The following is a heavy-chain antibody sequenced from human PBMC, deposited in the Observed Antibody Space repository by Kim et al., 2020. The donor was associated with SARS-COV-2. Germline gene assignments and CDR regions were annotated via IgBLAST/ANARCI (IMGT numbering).Heavy chain of an antibody. Sequence: TSYVDSVKGRFTISRDNAKNTLYLQMNSLRAEDTAVYYCARGVADWYFDLWGRGTLVTVSS. CDR3: ARGVADWYFDL. V-gene: IGHV3-74*01. D-gene: IGHD2-15*01. J-gene: IGHJ2*01. CDR2: T.